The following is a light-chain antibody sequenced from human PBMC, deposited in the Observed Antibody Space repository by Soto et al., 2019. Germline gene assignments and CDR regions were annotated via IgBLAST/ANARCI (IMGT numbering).Light chain of an antibody. J-gene: IGKJ1*01. CDR1: QSVLYSSNNKNY. Sequence: DIVMTQSPDSLAVSLGERATINCKSSQSVLYSSNNKNYLAWYQQRPGQPPKLLIYWASTRESGVPDRFSGSGSGTDFTLTISSLQAEDVEVYYCQQYYSTPRTLGQGTKVDIK. V-gene: IGKV4-1*01. CDR2: WAS. CDR3: QQYYSTPRT.